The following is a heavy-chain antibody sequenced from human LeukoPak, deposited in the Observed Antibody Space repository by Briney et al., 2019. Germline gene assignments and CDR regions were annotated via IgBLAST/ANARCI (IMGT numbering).Heavy chain of an antibody. CDR2: INPNSGGT. CDR1: GCTFTGYY. Sequence: ASVKVSCKASGCTFTGYYMHWVRQAPGQGLEWMGWINPNSGGTNYAQKFQGRVTMTRDTSISTAYMELSRLRSDDTAVYYCARVLGQDSGSYPPLDYFDYWGQGTLVTVSS. CDR3: ARVLGQDSGSYPPLDYFDY. J-gene: IGHJ4*02. D-gene: IGHD1-26*01. V-gene: IGHV1-2*02.